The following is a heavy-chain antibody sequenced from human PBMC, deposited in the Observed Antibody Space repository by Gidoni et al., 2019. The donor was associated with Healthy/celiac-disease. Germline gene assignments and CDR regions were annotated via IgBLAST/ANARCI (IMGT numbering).Heavy chain of an antibody. CDR1: GGSISSSSYY. CDR2: IYYSGST. D-gene: IGHD1-26*01. V-gene: IGHV4-39*01. Sequence: QLQLQESGPGLVKPSETLSLTCTVSGGSISSSSYYWGWIRQPPGKGLEWIGSIYYSGSTYYNPSLKSRVTISVDTSKNQFSLKLSSVTAADTAVYYCARQVGLTHFDYWGQGTLVTVSS. J-gene: IGHJ4*02. CDR3: ARQVGLTHFDY.